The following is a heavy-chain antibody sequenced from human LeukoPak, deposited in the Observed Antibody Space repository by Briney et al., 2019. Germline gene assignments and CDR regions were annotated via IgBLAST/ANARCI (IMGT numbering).Heavy chain of an antibody. D-gene: IGHD3-22*01. Sequence: ASVKVSCKASGYTFTGYYMHWVRQAPGQGLEWMGWINPNSGGTNYAQKFQGRVTMTRDTSISTAYMELSRLRSDDTAVYYCARGTRAYYSFQIYYYFDYWGQGTLVTVSS. CDR1: GYTFTGYY. J-gene: IGHJ4*02. CDR3: ARGTRAYYSFQIYYYFDY. CDR2: INPNSGGT. V-gene: IGHV1-2*02.